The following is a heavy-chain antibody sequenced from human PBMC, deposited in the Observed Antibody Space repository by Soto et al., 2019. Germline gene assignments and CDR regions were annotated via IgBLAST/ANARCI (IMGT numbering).Heavy chain of an antibody. CDR2: ISSSSSYI. CDR3: ARERITMVRGVKQGHYYGMDV. Sequence: GGSLRLSCAASGFTFSSYSMNWVRQAPGKGLEWVLSISSSSSYIYYADSVKGRFTISRDNAKNSLYLQMNSLRAEDTAVYYCARERITMVRGVKQGHYYGMDVWGQGTTVTVSS. CDR1: GFTFSSYS. V-gene: IGHV3-21*04. J-gene: IGHJ6*02. D-gene: IGHD3-10*01.